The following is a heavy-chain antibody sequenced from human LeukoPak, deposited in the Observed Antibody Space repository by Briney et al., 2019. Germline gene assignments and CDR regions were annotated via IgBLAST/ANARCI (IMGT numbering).Heavy chain of an antibody. V-gene: IGHV4-38-2*02. CDR2: IYHSGTT. CDR1: GYSISSGYL. CDR3: ARLGDSSGWYAYYFDY. J-gene: IGHJ4*02. D-gene: IGHD6-19*01. Sequence: SETLSLTCTVSGYSISSGYLWGWIRQPPGKGLEWIGNIYHSGTTYYNPSLMSRVTISVDTSKNRFSLHLNSVTAADTALYYCARLGDSSGWYAYYFDYWGQGTLVTVSS.